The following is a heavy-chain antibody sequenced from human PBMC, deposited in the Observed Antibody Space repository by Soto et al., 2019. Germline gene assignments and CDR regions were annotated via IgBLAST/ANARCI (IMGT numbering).Heavy chain of an antibody. J-gene: IGHJ4*02. V-gene: IGHV3-33*01. CDR3: AREVKYYDSSGYVY. CDR1: GFTFSSYG. D-gene: IGHD3-22*01. Sequence: QVQLVESGGGVVQPGRSLRLSCAASGFTFSSYGMHWVRQAPGKGLEWVAVIWYDGSNKYYADSVKGRFTISRDNSKNTLYLQMNRLRAEDTAVYYCAREVKYYDSSGYVYWGQGTLVTVSS. CDR2: IWYDGSNK.